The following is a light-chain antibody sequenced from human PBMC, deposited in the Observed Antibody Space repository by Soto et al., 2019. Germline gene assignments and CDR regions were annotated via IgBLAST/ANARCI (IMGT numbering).Light chain of an antibody. Sequence: EIVLTQSPGTLSLSPGERATLSCRASQSVRSSYLAWYQQKPGQAPRLLIYGASSRATGIPDRFSGSGSGTDFTLTISSLGPEDFAVYHCHQYGSFPWTFGQGTKVEIK. CDR2: GAS. CDR3: HQYGSFPWT. J-gene: IGKJ1*01. CDR1: QSVRSSY. V-gene: IGKV3-20*01.